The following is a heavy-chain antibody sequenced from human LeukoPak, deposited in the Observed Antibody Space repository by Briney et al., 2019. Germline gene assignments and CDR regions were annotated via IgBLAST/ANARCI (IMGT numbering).Heavy chain of an antibody. CDR1: GYTFTGYY. Sequence: ASVKVSCKASGYTFTGYYMHWVRQAPGQGLEWMGWINPNSGGTNYAQKFQGRVTMTRDTSISTAYMELSRLRSGDTAVYYCARDLDYYDSSGLDYWGQGTLVTVSS. J-gene: IGHJ4*02. D-gene: IGHD3-22*01. CDR2: INPNSGGT. V-gene: IGHV1-2*02. CDR3: ARDLDYYDSSGLDY.